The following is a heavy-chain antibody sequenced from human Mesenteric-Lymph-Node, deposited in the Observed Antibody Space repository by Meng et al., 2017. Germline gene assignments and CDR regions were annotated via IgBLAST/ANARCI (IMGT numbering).Heavy chain of an antibody. V-gene: IGHV3-21*04. CDR3: QCNYYDSSGYYRYAFDI. D-gene: IGHD3-22*01. CDR2: ISSSSSYI. CDR1: GFTFSSYS. Sequence: GESLKISCAASGFTFSSYSMNWVRQAPGKGLEWVSSISSSSSYIYYADSVKGRFTISRDNAKNSLYLQMNSLRAEDTAVYYCQCNYYDSSGYYRYAFDIWGQGTMVTVSS. J-gene: IGHJ3*02.